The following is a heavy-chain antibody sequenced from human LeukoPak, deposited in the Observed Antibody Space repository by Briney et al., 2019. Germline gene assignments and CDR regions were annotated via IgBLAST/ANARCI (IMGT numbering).Heavy chain of an antibody. CDR2: ISSSSIYI. J-gene: IGHJ4*02. Sequence: GGSLRLSCAASGFTFSSYNMNWVRQAPGKGLEWVSSISSSSIYIYYADSVKGRFTISRDNAKNSLYLQMNSLRADDTAVYYCAREDASSSDYWGQGTLVTVSS. D-gene: IGHD6-13*01. CDR3: AREDASSSDY. V-gene: IGHV3-21*01. CDR1: GFTFSSYN.